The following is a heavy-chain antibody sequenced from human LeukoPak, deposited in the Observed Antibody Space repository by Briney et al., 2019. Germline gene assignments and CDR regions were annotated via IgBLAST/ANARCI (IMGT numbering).Heavy chain of an antibody. J-gene: IGHJ5*02. V-gene: IGHV4-59*01. Sequence: SETLSLTCTVSGGSISSYYWSWIRQPPGKGLEWIGYIYYCGSTNYNPSLKSRVTISVDTSKNQFSLKLSSVTAADTAVYYCARYCSGGSCYGWFDPWGQGTLVTVSS. CDR1: GGSISSYY. D-gene: IGHD2-15*01. CDR3: ARYCSGGSCYGWFDP. CDR2: IYYCGST.